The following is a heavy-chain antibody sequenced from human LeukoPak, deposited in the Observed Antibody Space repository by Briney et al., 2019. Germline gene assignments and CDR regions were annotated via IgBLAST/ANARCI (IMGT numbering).Heavy chain of an antibody. V-gene: IGHV3-23*01. CDR2: ISDSGGRT. D-gene: IGHD3-16*01. Sequence: GGSLRLSCAASGFTFSDYYMSWIRQAPGKGLEWVSSISDSGGRTYYADSVKGRFTISRDNSKYTLSLQMNSLRAEDTAVYYCANLITLGAWGQGTLGTVSS. CDR3: ANLITLGA. CDR1: GFTFSDYY. J-gene: IGHJ5*02.